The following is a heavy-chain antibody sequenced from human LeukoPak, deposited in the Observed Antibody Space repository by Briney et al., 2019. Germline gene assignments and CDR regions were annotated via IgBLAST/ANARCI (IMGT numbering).Heavy chain of an antibody. V-gene: IGHV1-18*01. CDR2: ISAYNGNT. CDR1: GYTFTSYG. Sequence: ASVKVSCKASGYTFTSYGISWVRQAPGQGLEWMGWISAYNGNTNYAQKFQGRVTMTRNTSISTAYMELSSLRSEDTAVYYCAREPGGYCGGDCYPGGYWGQGTLVTVSS. D-gene: IGHD2-21*02. J-gene: IGHJ4*02. CDR3: AREPGGYCGGDCYPGGY.